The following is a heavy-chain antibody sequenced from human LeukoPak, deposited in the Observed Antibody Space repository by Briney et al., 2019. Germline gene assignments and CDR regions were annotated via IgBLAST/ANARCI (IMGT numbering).Heavy chain of an antibody. CDR1: GFTFSTYG. CDR2: IGHDGTKI. V-gene: IGHV3-30*02. J-gene: IGHJ4*02. Sequence: PGGSLRLSCAASGFTFSTYGMHWVRQAPGKGLEWVAFIGHDGTKIYYADSVQGRFTISRDNSKNTPYLEMSSLSGEDTALYYCAKDHVTWGNRYFDHWGQGTLGTVSS. D-gene: IGHD3-16*01. CDR3: AKDHVTWGNRYFDH.